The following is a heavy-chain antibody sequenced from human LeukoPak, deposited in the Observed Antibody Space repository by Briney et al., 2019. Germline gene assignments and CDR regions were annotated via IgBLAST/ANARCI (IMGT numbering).Heavy chain of an antibody. CDR1: GFTFDDYA. J-gene: IGHJ6*02. CDR2: ISWNSGSI. CDR3: AKGGPVTAMVDIGYYGMDV. V-gene: IGHV3-9*01. D-gene: IGHD5-18*01. Sequence: PGRSLRLSCAASGFTFDDYAMHWVRQAPGKGLEWVSGISWNSGSIGYADSVKGRFTISRDNSKNTLYLQMNSLRAEDTAVYYCAKGGPVTAMVDIGYYGMDVWGQGTTVTVSS.